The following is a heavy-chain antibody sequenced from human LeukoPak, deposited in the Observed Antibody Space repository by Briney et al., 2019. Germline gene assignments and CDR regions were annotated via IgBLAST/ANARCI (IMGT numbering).Heavy chain of an antibody. CDR1: GFTFSSYG. V-gene: IGHV3-30*03. Sequence: PGGSLRLSCAASGFTFSSYGMHWVRQAPGKGLEWVAVISYDGSNKYYADSVKGRFTISRDNSKNTLYLQMNSLRAEDTAVYYCARAPFRYSSGSYYPPDYWGQGTLVTVSS. CDR3: ARAPFRYSSGSYYPPDY. CDR2: ISYDGSNK. D-gene: IGHD3-10*01. J-gene: IGHJ4*02.